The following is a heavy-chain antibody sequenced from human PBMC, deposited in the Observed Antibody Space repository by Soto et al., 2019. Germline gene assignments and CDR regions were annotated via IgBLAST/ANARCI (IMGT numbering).Heavy chain of an antibody. Sequence: EVQLLESGGGLVQPGGSLRLSCAASGFTFSSYAMSWVRQAPGKGLEWVSAISGSGGSTYYADSVKGRFTISRDNSKNTLYLQMNSLRAEDTAVYYCAKDYYDSSGYYGFGVYWGQGTLVTVSS. CDR1: GFTFSSYA. CDR2: ISGSGGST. J-gene: IGHJ4*02. D-gene: IGHD3-22*01. V-gene: IGHV3-23*01. CDR3: AKDYYDSSGYYGFGVY.